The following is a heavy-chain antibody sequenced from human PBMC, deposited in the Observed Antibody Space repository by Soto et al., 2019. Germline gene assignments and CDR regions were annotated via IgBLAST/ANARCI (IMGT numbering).Heavy chain of an antibody. CDR2: INHSGST. CDR3: ARDKITGIFDY. CDR1: GGSFSGYY. D-gene: IGHD2-8*02. V-gene: IGHV4-34*01. Sequence: QVQLQQWGAVLLKPSETLSLTCAVYGGSFSGYYWTWIRQPPGTGLEWIGEINHSGSTNYNPSLKSRVTISVDTSKNQFSLKLTSVTAADTAVYYCARDKITGIFDYWGQGTLVTVSS. J-gene: IGHJ4*02.